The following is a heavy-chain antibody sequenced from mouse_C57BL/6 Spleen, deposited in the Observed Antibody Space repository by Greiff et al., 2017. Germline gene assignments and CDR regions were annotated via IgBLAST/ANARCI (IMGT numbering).Heavy chain of an antibody. V-gene: IGHV1-72*01. CDR2: IDPNSGGT. Sequence: QVQLQQPGAELVKPGASVKLSCKASGYTFTSYWMHWVKQRPGRGLEWIGRIDPNSGGTKYNEKFKGKATLTVDKSSSTAYMQRSSLTSEDSAVYYCARWSLNWDEGYFDVWGTGTTVTVAA. J-gene: IGHJ1*03. CDR3: ARWSLNWDEGYFDV. D-gene: IGHD4-1*01. CDR1: GYTFTSYW.